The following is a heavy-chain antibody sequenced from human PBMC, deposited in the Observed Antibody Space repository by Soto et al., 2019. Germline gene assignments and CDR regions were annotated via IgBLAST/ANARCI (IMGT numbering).Heavy chain of an antibody. CDR1: CGSINSGNYY. V-gene: IGHV4-31*03. CDR2: ISSSGNP. D-gene: IGHD3-22*01. Sequence: PSETLSLTCTVSCGSINSGNYYWSWIRQHPGKGLEWIGYISSSGNPFYKPSLKSRLTISLDPSENQFSLKLGSVTDADTALYYCARGVEPITLVVTAFDVWGQGTRVTVSS. J-gene: IGHJ3*01. CDR3: ARGVEPITLVVTAFDV.